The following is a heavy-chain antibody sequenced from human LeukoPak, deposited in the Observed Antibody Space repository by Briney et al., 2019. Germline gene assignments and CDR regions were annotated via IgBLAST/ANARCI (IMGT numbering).Heavy chain of an antibody. J-gene: IGHJ4*02. V-gene: IGHV4-39*01. CDR2: IYYSGST. CDR3: ARHENRNDGYDY. D-gene: IGHD1-1*01. CDR1: GGSISGSSYY. Sequence: SETLSLTCTVSGGSISGSSYYWGWIRQPPGKGLEWIGSIYYSGSTYYNPSLKSRVTISLDRSKNQFSLKLSSVTAADTAVYYCARHENRNDGYDYWGQGTLVTVST.